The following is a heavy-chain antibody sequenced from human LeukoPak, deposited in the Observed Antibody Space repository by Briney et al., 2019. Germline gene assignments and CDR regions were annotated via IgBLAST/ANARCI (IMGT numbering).Heavy chain of an antibody. V-gene: IGHV4-59*01. J-gene: IGHJ5*02. CDR1: GGSISNDY. D-gene: IGHD6-19*01. CDR3: ARDRAAGGLGYNWFDP. Sequence: SETLSLTCTVSGGSISNDYWSWIRQSPGKQLEWIGDIHDSGSTNYNPSLNSRVTIFMDTSKNQFSLRLSSVTAADTAVYYCARDRAAGGLGYNWFDPWGRGVLVTVSS. CDR2: IHDSGST.